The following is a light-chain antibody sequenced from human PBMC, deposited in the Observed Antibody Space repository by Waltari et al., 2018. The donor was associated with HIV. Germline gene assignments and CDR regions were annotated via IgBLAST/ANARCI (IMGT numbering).Light chain of an antibody. V-gene: IGKV2-28*01. CDR2: LAS. Sequence: DIVMTQSPLSLPVTPGEPASISCRSSQSLLNSNGFNYLDWYLQKPGQSPRLLIYLASDRAPGVPDRFSGRGSGTDFTLKISRGEAEDVGVYYCMQALQTPLITFGQGTRLEIK. J-gene: IGKJ5*01. CDR1: QSLLNSNGFNY. CDR3: MQALQTPLIT.